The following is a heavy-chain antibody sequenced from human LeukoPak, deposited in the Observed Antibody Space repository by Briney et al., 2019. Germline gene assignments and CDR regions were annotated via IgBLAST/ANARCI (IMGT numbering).Heavy chain of an antibody. CDR2: IYPGDSDT. V-gene: IGHV5-51*01. J-gene: IGHJ4*02. D-gene: IGHD2-15*01. CDR3: ARQRYCSGGSCYPIYYFDY. CDR1: GYSFTNYW. Sequence: GESLKISCKGSGYSFTNYWIGWVRQMPGKGLEWIGIIYPGDSDTRYSPSFQGQVTISAVKSISTAYLQWNSLKASDTAMYYCARQRYCSGGSCYPIYYFDYWGQGTLVTVSS.